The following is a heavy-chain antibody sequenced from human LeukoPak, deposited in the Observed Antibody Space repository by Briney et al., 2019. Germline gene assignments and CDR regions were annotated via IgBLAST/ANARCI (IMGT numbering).Heavy chain of an antibody. Sequence: ASVKVSCKVSGYTLTELSMHWVRQAPGKGLEWMGGIDPEDGETIYAQKFQGRVTMTEDTSTNTAYMELSSLRSEDTAVYYCATDLPTSYDFWSGAGGVWGKGTTVTVSS. J-gene: IGHJ6*04. CDR1: GYTLTELS. CDR2: IDPEDGET. CDR3: ATDLPTSYDFWSGAGGV. D-gene: IGHD3-3*01. V-gene: IGHV1-24*01.